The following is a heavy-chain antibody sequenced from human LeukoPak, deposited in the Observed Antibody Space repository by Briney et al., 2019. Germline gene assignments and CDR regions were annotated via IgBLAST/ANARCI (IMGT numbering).Heavy chain of an antibody. J-gene: IGHJ4*02. CDR1: GFTFSSHW. Sequence: PGGSLRLSCAASGFTFSSHWMHWVRQAPGKGLEWVAFIYYDGSNIYYADYVKGRFTISRDISKNTLYLQMDSLRAEDTAIYYCARDWKTNFFDYWGQGTLVTVSS. D-gene: IGHD1-1*01. V-gene: IGHV3-33*08. CDR3: ARDWKTNFFDY. CDR2: IYYDGSNI.